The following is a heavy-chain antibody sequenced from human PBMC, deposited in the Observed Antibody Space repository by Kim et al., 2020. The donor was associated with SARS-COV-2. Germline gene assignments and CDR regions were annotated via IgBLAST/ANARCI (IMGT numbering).Heavy chain of an antibody. J-gene: IGHJ4*02. Sequence: YAQKFQGRVTITADESTSTAYMELSSLRSEDTAVYYCARGRRIVGAGCDYWGQGTLVTVSS. D-gene: IGHD1-26*01. V-gene: IGHV1-69*01. CDR3: ARGRRIVGAGCDY.